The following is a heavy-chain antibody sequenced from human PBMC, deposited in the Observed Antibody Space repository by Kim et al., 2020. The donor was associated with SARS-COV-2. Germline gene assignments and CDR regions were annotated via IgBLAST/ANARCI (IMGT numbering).Heavy chain of an antibody. Sequence: GGSLRLSCAASGFTFGNFWMSWVRQAPGKGLDGSANIKIDESENYYADSVKVRFTVSRDNAKNSLYLQMNSQRVEDTAVYYCARGGYNWDYIHDSWGLGTLVTVSS. CDR2: IKIDESEN. CDR3: ARGGYNWDYIHDS. D-gene: IGHD1-7*01. J-gene: IGHJ4*02. CDR1: GFTFGNFW. V-gene: IGHV3-7*01.